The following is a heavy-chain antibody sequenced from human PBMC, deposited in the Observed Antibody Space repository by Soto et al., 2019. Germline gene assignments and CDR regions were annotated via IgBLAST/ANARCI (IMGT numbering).Heavy chain of an antibody. CDR2: INPSGGST. Sequence: GASVKVSCKASGYTFTSYYMHWVRQAPGQGLEWMGIINPSGGSTSYAQKFQGRVTMTRDMSTSTVYMELSSLRSEDTAVYYCARDQEVLRYLDWLLLLDYWGQGTLVTVSS. D-gene: IGHD3-9*01. J-gene: IGHJ4*02. CDR3: ARDQEVLRYLDWLLLLDY. V-gene: IGHV1-46*03. CDR1: GYTFTSYY.